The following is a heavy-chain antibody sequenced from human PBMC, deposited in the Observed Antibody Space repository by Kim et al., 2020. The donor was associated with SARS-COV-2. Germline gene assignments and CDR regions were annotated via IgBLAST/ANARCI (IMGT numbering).Heavy chain of an antibody. CDR1: GFTFSSYS. CDR3: ARREIPPWPTVTTDMVDY. J-gene: IGHJ4*02. CDR2: ISSSSSYI. D-gene: IGHD4-17*01. Sequence: GGSLRLSCAASGFTFSSYSMNWVRQAPGKGLEWVSSISSSSSYIYYADSVKGRFTISRDNAKNSLYLQMNSLRAEDTAVYYCARREIPPWPTVTTDMVDYWGQGTLVTVSS. V-gene: IGHV3-21*01.